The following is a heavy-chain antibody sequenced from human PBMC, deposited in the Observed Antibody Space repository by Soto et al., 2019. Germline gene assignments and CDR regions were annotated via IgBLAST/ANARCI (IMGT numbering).Heavy chain of an antibody. V-gene: IGHV4-30-4*01. CDR3: ARAPVGMDSINFFDH. D-gene: IGHD2-8*01. J-gene: IGHJ4*02. Sequence: SETLSLTCTVSGDSISSDGYHWSWIRQSPGKGLEWIGYIYNGGRTFYRPSLESRINMSLDATKNSYSLRLTSVTAADTAVYYCARAPVGMDSINFFDHWGRGILVTVS. CDR1: GDSISSDGYH. CDR2: IYNGGRT.